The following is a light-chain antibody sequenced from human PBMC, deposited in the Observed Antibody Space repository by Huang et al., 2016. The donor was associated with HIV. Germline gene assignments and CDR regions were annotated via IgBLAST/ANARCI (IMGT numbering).Light chain of an antibody. V-gene: IGKV3-15*01. J-gene: IGKJ1*01. CDR2: SAS. Sequence: EIVMTQSPATLSVTPGEGATLSCRATQSVSVNLAWYQQKPGQAPRLLIHSASTRATGIPVRFSGGGSRTEFTLTISRLQSEDSAVYYCQQYNNGPPWTFGQGTKVEIK. CDR1: QSVSVN. CDR3: QQYNNGPPWT.